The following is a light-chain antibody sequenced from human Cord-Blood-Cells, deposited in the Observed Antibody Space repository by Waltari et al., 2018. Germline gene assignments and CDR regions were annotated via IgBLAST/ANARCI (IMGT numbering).Light chain of an antibody. CDR3: CSYAGSVV. CDR2: DGS. Sequence: QSALTQPASVSGSPGQSITTSCTGTSSVVGSYNLVSWYQQHPGKAPKLMIYDGSKRPSGVSNRFSGSKSGNTASLTISGLQAEDEADYYCCSYAGSVVFGGGTKLTVL. CDR1: SSVVGSYNL. V-gene: IGLV2-23*01. J-gene: IGLJ2*01.